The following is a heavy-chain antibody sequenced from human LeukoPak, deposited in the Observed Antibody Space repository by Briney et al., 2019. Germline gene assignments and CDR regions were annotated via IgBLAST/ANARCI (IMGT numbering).Heavy chain of an antibody. CDR2: INPSDSDT. CDR1: GYSFTNYW. V-gene: IGHV5-51*01. Sequence: RHGESLKISCKGSGYSFTNYWIAWVRQMPGRGLGWMVIINPSDSDTRYSPSFQGQVTISADKSISTAYLQWSSLKASDSAMYYCARAWNFDYWGQGTLVTVSS. D-gene: IGHD1-1*01. J-gene: IGHJ4*02. CDR3: ARAWNFDY.